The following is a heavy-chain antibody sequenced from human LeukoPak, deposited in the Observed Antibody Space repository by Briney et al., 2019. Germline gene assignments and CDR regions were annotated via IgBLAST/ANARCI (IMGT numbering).Heavy chain of an antibody. CDR1: GYTFTSYG. CDR3: AREGSYCVGGDCYSFDF. V-gene: IGHV1-18*01. CDR2: MHPGNGNT. D-gene: IGHD2-21*02. J-gene: IGHJ4*02. Sequence: ASVKVSCKASGYTFTSYGISWVRQAPGQGLEWMGWMHPGNGNTRYAEKFQGRVTMTRDTSINTAYMDLSSLRSDDTAVYYCAREGSYCVGGDCYSFDFWRQGTLNTVSS.